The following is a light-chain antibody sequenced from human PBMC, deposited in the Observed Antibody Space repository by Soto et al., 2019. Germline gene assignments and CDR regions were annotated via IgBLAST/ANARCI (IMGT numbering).Light chain of an antibody. CDR2: GAS. V-gene: IGKV3-15*01. CDR3: QQYNDWPALT. J-gene: IGKJ4*01. CDR1: QSVSSN. Sequence: EIVMTQSPATLSVSPGERATLSCRASQSVSSNLAWYPQKPGQAPRLLIYGASTRATGIPARFSGSGSGTEFNLTISSLQSEEFAVYYCQQYNDWPALTLGGGTKVEIK.